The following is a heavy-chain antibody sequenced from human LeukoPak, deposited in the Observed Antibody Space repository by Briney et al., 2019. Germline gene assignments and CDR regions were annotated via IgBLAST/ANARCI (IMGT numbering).Heavy chain of an antibody. V-gene: IGHV3-33*01. CDR1: GFKFKTYG. J-gene: IGHJ3*01. CDR2: IYYDGNQK. Sequence: GGSLRLSCAASGFKFKTYGMHWVRQAPGEGLEWVAVIYYDGNQKYYGDSVKGRFTVSRDLSENMLYLQMSSLRADDTAVYYCARGGVATAWGAFDVWGQGTMVTVSS. CDR3: ARGGVATAWGAFDV. D-gene: IGHD4-23*01.